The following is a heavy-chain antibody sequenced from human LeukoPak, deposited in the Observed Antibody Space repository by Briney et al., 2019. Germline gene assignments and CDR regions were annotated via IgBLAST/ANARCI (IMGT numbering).Heavy chain of an antibody. CDR3: ARDLVTVTKGFDI. J-gene: IGHJ3*02. Sequence: SETLSLTCAVSDDSFSSHYWTWIRQPPGKGLEWIGYISYIGSTNYNPSLKSRVTISIDTPKNQFSLKLSSVTAADTAVYYCARDLVTVTKGFDIWGQGTMVSVSS. CDR2: ISYIGST. D-gene: IGHD4-17*01. CDR1: DDSFSSHY. V-gene: IGHV4-59*11.